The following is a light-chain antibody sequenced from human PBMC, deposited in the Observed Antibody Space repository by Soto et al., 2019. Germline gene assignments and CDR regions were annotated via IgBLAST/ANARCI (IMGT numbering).Light chain of an antibody. CDR3: GSYAGSHVV. J-gene: IGLJ2*01. CDR2: EGS. Sequence: QSVLTQPASVSGSPGQSITISCTGTSSDVGSYNLVSWYQQHPGKAPKLMIYEGSKRPSGVSNRFSGSKSGNTASLTISGLQAEDEADYYCGSYAGSHVVFGGGTKLTVL. CDR1: SSDVGSYNL. V-gene: IGLV2-23*01.